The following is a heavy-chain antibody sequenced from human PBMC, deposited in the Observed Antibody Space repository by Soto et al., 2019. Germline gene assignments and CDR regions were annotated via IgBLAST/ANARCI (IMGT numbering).Heavy chain of an antibody. CDR2: IYYSGST. V-gene: IGHV4-30-4*01. J-gene: IGHJ4*01. D-gene: IGHD5-18*01. CDR1: GGSISSGDYY. Sequence: SETLSLTCTVSGGSISSGDYYWSWIRQPPGKGLEWIGYIYYSGSTYYNPSLKSRVTISVDTSKNQFSLKLSSVTAADTAVYYCARAQLWFGGHYFDYWGHGTLVTVSS. CDR3: ARAQLWFGGHYFDY.